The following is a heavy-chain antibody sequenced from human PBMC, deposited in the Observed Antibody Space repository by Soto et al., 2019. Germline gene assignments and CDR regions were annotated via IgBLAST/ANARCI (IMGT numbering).Heavy chain of an antibody. CDR3: ARASGSSYWFDP. CDR1: GYTFTRSG. D-gene: IGHD1-26*01. CDR2: ISSYNGDT. J-gene: IGHJ5*02. V-gene: IGHV1-18*01. Sequence: GSVEVSCKASGYTFTRSGISWVRQAPGQGPEWMGWISSYNGDTNYAQTFQGRVTMTTDTSTSTAYMELRSLRSDDTAVYYCARASGSSYWFDPWGQGTLVTVSS.